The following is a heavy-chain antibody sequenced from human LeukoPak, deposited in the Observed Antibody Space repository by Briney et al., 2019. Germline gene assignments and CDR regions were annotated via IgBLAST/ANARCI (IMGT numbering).Heavy chain of an antibody. CDR1: GYDFINYG. CDR2: ISAYSGKT. V-gene: IGHV1-18*01. CDR3: ARERGGNDYLGY. D-gene: IGHD4/OR15-4a*01. Sequence: ASVKVSCKASGYDFINYGISWVRQAPGQGLEWMGYISAYSGKTSYVQKFQGRVIMTTDTSTTTAYMELKSLRSDDTAVYYCARERGGNDYLGYWGQGTLVTVSS. J-gene: IGHJ4*02.